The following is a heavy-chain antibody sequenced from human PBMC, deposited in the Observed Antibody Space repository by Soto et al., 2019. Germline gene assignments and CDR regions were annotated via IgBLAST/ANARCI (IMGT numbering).Heavy chain of an antibody. Sequence: GASVKVSCKASGYTFTSYDINWVRQATGQGLEWMGWMNPNSGNTGYAQKFQGRVTMTRNTSISTAYMELSSLRSEDTAVYYCARGPRYCSGGSCWTDAFDIWGQGTMVPVSS. J-gene: IGHJ3*02. D-gene: IGHD2-15*01. CDR1: GYTFTSYD. V-gene: IGHV1-8*01. CDR2: MNPNSGNT. CDR3: ARGPRYCSGGSCWTDAFDI.